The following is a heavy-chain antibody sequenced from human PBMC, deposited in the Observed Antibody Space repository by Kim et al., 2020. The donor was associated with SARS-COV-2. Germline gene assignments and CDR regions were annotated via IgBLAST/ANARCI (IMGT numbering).Heavy chain of an antibody. CDR2: ISSSSSYT. J-gene: IGHJ6*02. V-gene: IGHV3-11*05. D-gene: IGHD3-10*01. CDR3: ARDRGITMVRGVIMGGYYYYYGMDV. CDR1: GFTFSDYY. Sequence: GGSLRLSCAASGFTFSDYYMSWIRQAPGKGLEWVSYISSSSSYTNYADSVKGRFTISRDNAKNSLYLQMNSLRAEDTAVYYCARDRGITMVRGVIMGGYYYYYGMDVWGQGTTVTVSS.